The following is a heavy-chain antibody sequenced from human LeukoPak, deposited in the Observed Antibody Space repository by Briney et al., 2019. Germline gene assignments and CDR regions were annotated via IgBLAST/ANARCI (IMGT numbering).Heavy chain of an antibody. Sequence: GASVKVSCKASGYTFTSYYMHWVRQAPGQGLEWMGIINPSGGSTSYAQKFQGRVTITADKSTSTAYMELSSLRSEDTAVYYCARDRRFLEWLGGEDYYYYYMDVWGKGTTVTVSS. CDR1: GYTFTSYY. CDR2: INPSGGST. D-gene: IGHD3-3*01. CDR3: ARDRRFLEWLGGEDYYYYYMDV. V-gene: IGHV1-46*01. J-gene: IGHJ6*03.